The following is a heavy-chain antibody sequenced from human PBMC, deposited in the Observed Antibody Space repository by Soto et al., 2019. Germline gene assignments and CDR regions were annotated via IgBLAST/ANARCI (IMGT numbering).Heavy chain of an antibody. CDR3: ARDDDHPAYGLDH. CDR1: GFRFSNYG. V-gene: IGHV3-33*01. Sequence: QVQLVESGGGVVQPGRSLRHSCAASGFRFSNYGMHWVRQAPGKGLEWLAVIVADGTGLHYADSVRGRFTISRDNSKNTLYLTLTSMEAGATAGYFGARDDDHPAYGLDHWGQGTLVTVSS. CDR2: IVADGTGL. D-gene: IGHD4-17*01. J-gene: IGHJ4*02.